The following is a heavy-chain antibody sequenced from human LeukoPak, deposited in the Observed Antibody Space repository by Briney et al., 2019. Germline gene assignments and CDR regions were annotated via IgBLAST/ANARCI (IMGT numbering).Heavy chain of an antibody. CDR1: GGSISSSIYY. J-gene: IGHJ3*02. CDR2: IYFTGTT. D-gene: IGHD3-16*01. CDR3: ARQLGAYSYPFDI. V-gene: IGHV4-39*01. Sequence: SETLSLTCTVSGGSISSSIYYWGWIRQPPGKGLEWIGSIYFTGTTLYNPSLKSRVTISVDTSKNQFSLRLNSVTAADTAVCYCARQLGAYSYPFDIWGQGTKVTVSS.